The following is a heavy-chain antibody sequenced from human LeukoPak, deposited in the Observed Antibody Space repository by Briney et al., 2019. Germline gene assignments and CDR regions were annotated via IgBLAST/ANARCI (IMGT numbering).Heavy chain of an antibody. D-gene: IGHD3-22*01. J-gene: IGHJ4*02. CDR2: IYYSGST. CDR1: GGSISSYY. V-gene: IGHV4-59*08. Sequence: TSETLSLTCTVSGGSISSYYWSWIWQPPGKGLEWIGYIYYSGSTNYNPSLKSRVTISVDTSKNQFSLKLSSVTAADTAVYYCARHAPTYYYDSSVPRLDYWGQGTLVTVSS. CDR3: ARHAPTYYYDSSVPRLDY.